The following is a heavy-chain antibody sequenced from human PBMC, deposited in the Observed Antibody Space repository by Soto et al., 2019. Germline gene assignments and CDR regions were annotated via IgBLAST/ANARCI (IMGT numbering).Heavy chain of an antibody. D-gene: IGHD2-2*02. CDR3: ARGYCSSTSCYNLARNWFDP. J-gene: IGHJ5*02. V-gene: IGHV1-2*04. CDR1: GYTFTGYY. CDR2: INPNSGGT. Sequence: GASVKVSFKASGYTFTGYYMHWVRQAPRQGLEWMGWINPNSGGTNYAQKFQGWVTMTRDTSISTAYMELSRLRSDDTAVYYCARGYCSSTSCYNLARNWFDPWGQGTLVTVSS.